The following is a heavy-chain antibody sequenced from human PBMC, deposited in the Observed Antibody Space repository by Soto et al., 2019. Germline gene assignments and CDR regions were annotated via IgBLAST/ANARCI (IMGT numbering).Heavy chain of an antibody. CDR1: GFTFSSYA. J-gene: IGHJ4*02. CDR2: TSYDGKYK. D-gene: IGHD6-13*01. CDR3: ARDLGGDSSSWYFDH. Sequence: QVQLVESGGGVVQPGRSLRLSCAASGFTFSSYAMHWVRQAPGKGLEWVASTSYDGKYKYYADSVRGRFTISRDDSKNTLSLQMNSLRLEDTAVYYCARDLGGDSSSWYFDHWGQGTPVTVSS. V-gene: IGHV3-30*04.